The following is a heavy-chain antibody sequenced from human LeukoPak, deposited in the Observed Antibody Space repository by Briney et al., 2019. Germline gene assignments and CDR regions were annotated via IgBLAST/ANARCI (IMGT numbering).Heavy chain of an antibody. J-gene: IGHJ4*02. Sequence: PGGSLRLSCAASGFTFSVYSMNWVRQAPGQGLEWFSYISSNSSKISYADSVKGRFTTSRDNAKNSQYLQMNSLRDEDTAVYYCARGTMMNWGQGTLVTVSS. D-gene: IGHD3-16*01. CDR2: ISSNSSKI. V-gene: IGHV3-48*02. CDR3: ARGTMMN. CDR1: GFTFSVYS.